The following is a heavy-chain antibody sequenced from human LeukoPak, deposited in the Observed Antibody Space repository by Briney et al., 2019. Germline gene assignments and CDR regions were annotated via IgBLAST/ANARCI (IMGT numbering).Heavy chain of an antibody. CDR3: AKRYCTGNGCSFFAY. CDR1: GFTVSSNY. J-gene: IGHJ4*02. CDR2: IYSGGST. D-gene: IGHD2-8*02. Sequence: GGSLRLSCAASGFTVSSNYMSWVRQAPGKGLEWVSVIYSGGSTYYADSVKGRFTISRDNSKNTLYLQMNSLRAEDTAVYYCAKRYCTGNGCSFFAYWGQGTLVTASS. V-gene: IGHV3-53*01.